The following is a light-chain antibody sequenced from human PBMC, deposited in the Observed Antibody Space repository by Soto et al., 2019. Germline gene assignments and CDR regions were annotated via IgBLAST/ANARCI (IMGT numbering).Light chain of an antibody. CDR3: QYLNGAPTIT. CDR1: QDVSDY. Sequence: DIQLTQSPSFLSASVGDSVTITCRASQDVSDYLAWYQHAPGKAPNLLIYAAYTLQSGVPSRFSGSGSGTEFSLTITSLQPEDFATYYCQYLNGAPTITFGQGTRLEIK. V-gene: IGKV1-9*01. CDR2: AAY. J-gene: IGKJ5*01.